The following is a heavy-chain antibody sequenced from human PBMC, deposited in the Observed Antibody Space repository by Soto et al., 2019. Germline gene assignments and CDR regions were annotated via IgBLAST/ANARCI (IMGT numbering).Heavy chain of an antibody. J-gene: IGHJ5*01. CDR1: GFTFSSYW. CDR3: ARSLNSGSTFDP. Sequence: WGSLRLSCAASGFTFSSYWIHWVLQAPGKGLVWVSRINSDGSTTTYADSVKGRFTISRDNAKNTLYLQMNSLRAEDAAVYYCARSLNSGSTFDPWGQGTLVTVSS. D-gene: IGHD6-6*01. V-gene: IGHV3-74*01. CDR2: INSDGSTT.